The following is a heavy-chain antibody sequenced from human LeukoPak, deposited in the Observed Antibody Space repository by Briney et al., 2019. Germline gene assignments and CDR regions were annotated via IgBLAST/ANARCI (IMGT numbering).Heavy chain of an antibody. J-gene: IGHJ4*02. CDR3: AKDGFYGGNSAFDS. CDR1: GFPFSRFA. D-gene: IGHD4-23*01. V-gene: IGHV3-23*01. Sequence: GGSLRLSCAASGFPFSRFALSWVRQTPGKGLEWVSIISGSGGTSFYADTVRGRFTISRDHSKNTVYLQMNSLRAEDTAVYYCAKDGFYGGNSAFDSWGQGTLVTVSS. CDR2: ISGSGGTS.